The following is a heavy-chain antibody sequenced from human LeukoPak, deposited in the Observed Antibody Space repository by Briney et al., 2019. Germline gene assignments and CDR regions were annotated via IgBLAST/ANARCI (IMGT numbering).Heavy chain of an antibody. CDR1: GFTFSSYS. CDR2: SSSSTYSYI. CDR3: ARGPPYDY. Sequence: PGGSLRLSCAASGFTFSSYSMNWVRQAPGKGLAWIRSSSSSTYSYIYYAGSVKCRFTISRDNAKHSLYLQMNSLRAEDTAVYYCARGPPYDYWGQGTLVTVSS. V-gene: IGHV3-21*01. J-gene: IGHJ4*02.